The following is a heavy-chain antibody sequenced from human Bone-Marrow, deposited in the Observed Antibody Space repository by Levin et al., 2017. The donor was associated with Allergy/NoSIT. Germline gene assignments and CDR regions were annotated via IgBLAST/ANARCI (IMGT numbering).Heavy chain of an antibody. J-gene: IGHJ3*02. D-gene: IGHD3-10*01. Sequence: LSLTCAASGFIFGDYAMHWVRQIPAKGLEWVAFISYDGSITDYADSVKGRFAISRDTSTNTLFLQMNTLRPEDTGVYYCAKERHNSGSSDAFDIWGHGSAATVSS. V-gene: IGHV3-30*18. CDR2: ISYDGSIT. CDR1: GFIFGDYA. CDR3: AKERHNSGSSDAFDI.